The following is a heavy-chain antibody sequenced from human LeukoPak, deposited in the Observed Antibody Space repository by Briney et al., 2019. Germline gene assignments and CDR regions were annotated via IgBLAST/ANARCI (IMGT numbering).Heavy chain of an antibody. J-gene: IGHJ4*02. V-gene: IGHV3-64D*09. CDR1: GFTFSAYE. D-gene: IGHD6-19*01. CDR2: ISSDGGST. CDR3: VRYGNGWFGLRGYFDF. Sequence: GGSLRLSCAGSGFTFSAYEMHWVRQAPGQGLEYVSLISSDGGSTYYADSVKGRFTISRDNSKNTMYLQMSSLRAEDTAVYYCVRYGNGWFGLRGYFDFWGQGTLVTVSS.